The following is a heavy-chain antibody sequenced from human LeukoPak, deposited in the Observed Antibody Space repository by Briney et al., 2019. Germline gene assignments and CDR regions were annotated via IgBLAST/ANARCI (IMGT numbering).Heavy chain of an antibody. D-gene: IGHD3-10*02. Sequence: GGSLRLSCAASGFTFSSYWMHWVRQAPGKGLVWVSGINSDGSSTTYADSVKGRFAISRDNAKNSLYLQMNSLRAEDTAVYYCAELGITMIGGVWGKGTTVTISS. CDR1: GFTFSSYW. V-gene: IGHV3-74*01. J-gene: IGHJ6*04. CDR2: INSDGSST. CDR3: AELGITMIGGV.